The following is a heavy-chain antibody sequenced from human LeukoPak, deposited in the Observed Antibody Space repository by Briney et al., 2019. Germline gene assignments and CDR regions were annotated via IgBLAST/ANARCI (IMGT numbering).Heavy chain of an antibody. J-gene: IGHJ4*02. V-gene: IGHV4-4*07. CDR2: IFASGST. D-gene: IGHD2-15*01. CDR1: GGSISSYY. CDR3: ARGGYCSSDSCLN. Sequence: SETLFLTCTVSGGSISSYYWNWVRQPAGKGLEWIGRIFASGSTNYNPSLKSRVTMSVDTSKNQFSLKLSSVTAADTAVYYCARGGYCSSDSCLNWGQGTLVTVSS.